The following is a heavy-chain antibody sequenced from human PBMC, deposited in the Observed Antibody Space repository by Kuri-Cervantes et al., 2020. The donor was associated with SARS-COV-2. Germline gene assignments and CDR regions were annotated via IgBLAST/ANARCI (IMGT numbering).Heavy chain of an antibody. CDR3: ARASSGSYYRFGC. J-gene: IGHJ4*02. D-gene: IGHD1-26*01. V-gene: IGHV1-2*02. CDR1: AYTFTAYY. CDR2: INPNSGGT. Sequence: ASVKVSCKASAYTFTAYYIHWVRQAPGQGLEWMGWINPNSGGTNYAQKFQGRVTMTRDTSISTAYMELSRLRSDDTAVYYCARASSGSYYRFGCWGQGTLVTVAS.